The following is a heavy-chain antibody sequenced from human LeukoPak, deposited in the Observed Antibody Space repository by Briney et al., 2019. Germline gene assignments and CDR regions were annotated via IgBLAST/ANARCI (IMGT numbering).Heavy chain of an antibody. CDR1: GGSISSYY. CDR3: AGHNTRNTVDF. V-gene: IGHV4-59*08. CDR2: ISDIGSI. J-gene: IGHJ4*02. D-gene: IGHD2-8*02. Sequence: KPSETLSLTCTASGGSISSYYWSWIRQPPGKGLEWIAYISDIGSINSNPSLKSRVTISLDTSKNQFSLKLSSVTAPDTAVYSCAGHNTRNTVDFWGQGNLVTVSS.